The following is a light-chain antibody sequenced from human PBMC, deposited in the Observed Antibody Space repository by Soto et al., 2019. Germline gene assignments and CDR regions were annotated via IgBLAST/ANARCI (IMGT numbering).Light chain of an antibody. V-gene: IGLV2-14*01. CDR2: DVS. CDR3: TSFTTSCNFV. Sequence: QSALAQPASVSGSPGQSITISCTGTSSDVGRYNYVSWFQQHPGKAPKLLIYDVSNWPSGVSDRFSGSKSGNTASLTISGLQAEDEADYYCTSFTTSCNFVFGTGTKVTVL. CDR1: SSDVGRYNY. J-gene: IGLJ1*01.